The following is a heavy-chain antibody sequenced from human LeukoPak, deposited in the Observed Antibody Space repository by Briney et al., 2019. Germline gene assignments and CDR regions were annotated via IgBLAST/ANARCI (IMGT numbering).Heavy chain of an antibody. CDR1: GASFRSHY. D-gene: IGHD3-9*01. CDR3: ATTGASSPSYADWFNIEN. CDR2: VYYSGGT. J-gene: IGHJ4*02. Sequence: SVTLSLTCTVSGASFRSHYCNWVRQSPEKGLEWIGYVYYSGGTNYNPSLKSAVAISLDTSKNQLTLKLTSVTAEDTAVYYCATTGASSPSYADWFNIENWGQGILATVSS. V-gene: IGHV4-59*08.